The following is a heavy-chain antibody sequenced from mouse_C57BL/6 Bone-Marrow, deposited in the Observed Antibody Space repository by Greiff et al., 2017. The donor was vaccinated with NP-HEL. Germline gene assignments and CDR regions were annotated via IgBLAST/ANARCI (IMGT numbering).Heavy chain of an antibody. V-gene: IGHV5-4*01. CDR1: GFTFSSYA. CDR2: ISDGGSYT. J-gene: IGHJ3*01. CDR3: ARDPNYYGSTWFAY. Sequence: EVQLVESGGGLVKPGGSLKLSCAASGFTFSSYAMSWVRQTPEKRLEWVATISDGGSYTYYPDNVKGRFTLSRDNAKNNLYLQMSHLKTEDTAMYYCARDPNYYGSTWFAYWGQGTLVTVSA. D-gene: IGHD1-1*01.